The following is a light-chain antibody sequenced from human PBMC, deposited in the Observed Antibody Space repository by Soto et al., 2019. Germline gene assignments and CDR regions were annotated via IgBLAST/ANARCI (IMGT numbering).Light chain of an antibody. Sequence: QSVLTQPASVSGSPGQSIAISCTGTFSDVGGYDYVSWYQQHPDKAPKLMIYEVTKRPSGVSNRFSGSKSGNTASLTISELQPEDEADYYCSSHTSGSTRVFGSGTXVTVL. J-gene: IGLJ1*01. V-gene: IGLV2-14*01. CDR3: SSHTSGSTRV. CDR1: FSDVGGYDY. CDR2: EVT.